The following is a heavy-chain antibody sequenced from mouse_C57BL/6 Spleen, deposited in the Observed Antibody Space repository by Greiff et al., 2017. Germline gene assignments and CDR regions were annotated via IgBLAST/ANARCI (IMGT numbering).Heavy chain of an antibody. J-gene: IGHJ3*01. Sequence: QVQLQQPGAELVKPGASVKLSCKASGYTFTSYWMHWVKQRPGQGLEWIGMINPNSGSTNYNEKFKSKATLTVDKSSSTAYMQLSSLTSEDSAVYYCAREGDDYAWFAYWGQGTLVTVSA. D-gene: IGHD2-4*01. CDR1: GYTFTSYW. CDR3: AREGDDYAWFAY. V-gene: IGHV1-64*01. CDR2: INPNSGST.